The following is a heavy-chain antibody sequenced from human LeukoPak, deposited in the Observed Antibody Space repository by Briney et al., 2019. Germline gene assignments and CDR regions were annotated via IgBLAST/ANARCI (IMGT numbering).Heavy chain of an antibody. CDR3: ARDVTTVTSDFDY. V-gene: IGHV3-23*01. CDR1: GFTFSSYA. Sequence: PGGSLRLSCAASGFTFSSYAMSWVRQAPGKGLEWVSAISGSGGSTYYADSVKGRFTISRDNAKNSLYLQMNSLRAEDTAVYYCARDVTTVTSDFDYWGQGTLVTVSS. J-gene: IGHJ4*02. D-gene: IGHD4-17*01. CDR2: ISGSGGST.